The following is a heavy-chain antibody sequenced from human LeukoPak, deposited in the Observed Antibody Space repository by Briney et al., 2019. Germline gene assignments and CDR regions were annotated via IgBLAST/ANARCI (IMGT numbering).Heavy chain of an antibody. Sequence: PGGSLRLSCVASGFTFSRYGMHWVRQAPGKGLEWVAVILLDGSKEFYTDSVKGRFTISRDNAKNSLYLQMNSLRAEDTAVYYCAKDRRMSWAPPDAFDIWGQGTMVTVSS. CDR2: ILLDGSKE. CDR3: AKDRRMSWAPPDAFDI. V-gene: IGHV3-33*03. J-gene: IGHJ3*02. D-gene: IGHD6-13*01. CDR1: GFTFSRYG.